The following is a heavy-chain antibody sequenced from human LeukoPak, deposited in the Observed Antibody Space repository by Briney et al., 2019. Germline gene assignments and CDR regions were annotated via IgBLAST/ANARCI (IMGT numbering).Heavy chain of an antibody. CDR3: AKVGSSGYPNWFDP. D-gene: IGHD3-22*01. V-gene: IGHV3-23*01. CDR2: ISGSGGST. Sequence: GGTLRLSCAASGFTFSSYGMSWVRQAPGKGLEWVSSISGSGGSTYYADSVKGRFTISRDNSKNTLYLQMSSLRAEDTAVYYCAKVGSSGYPNWFDPWGQGTLVTVSS. J-gene: IGHJ5*02. CDR1: GFTFSSYG.